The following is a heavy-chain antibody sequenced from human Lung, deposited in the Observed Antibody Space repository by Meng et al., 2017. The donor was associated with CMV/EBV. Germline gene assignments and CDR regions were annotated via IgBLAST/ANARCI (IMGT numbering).Heavy chain of an antibody. D-gene: IGHD3-3*01. CDR3: AKDHSDFWSGPFDY. V-gene: IGHV3-43*01. Sequence: ESLKISXAASGFTFDAYTMHWVRQAPGKGLEWVSLISRAGGSTYYADSVKGRFTISRDNSKNSLYLQMNSLRTEDTALYYCAKDHSDFWSGPFDYWGQGTLVTVSS. CDR1: GFTFDAYT. J-gene: IGHJ4*02. CDR2: ISRAGGST.